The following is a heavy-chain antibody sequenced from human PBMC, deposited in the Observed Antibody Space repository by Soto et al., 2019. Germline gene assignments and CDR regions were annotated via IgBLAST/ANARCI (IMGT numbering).Heavy chain of an antibody. CDR3: GRCSSACNYGMDV. CDR2: MNPNSGTT. Sequence: ASVKVSCKASGYTFTSYDINWVRQATGQVLEWMGWMNPNSGTTGYAQKFQGRVTMTRNTSISTDYMELSSLRSEDTAVDYCGRCSSACNYGMDVWGQGTTVTVSS. V-gene: IGHV1-8*01. CDR1: GYTFTSYD. J-gene: IGHJ6*02.